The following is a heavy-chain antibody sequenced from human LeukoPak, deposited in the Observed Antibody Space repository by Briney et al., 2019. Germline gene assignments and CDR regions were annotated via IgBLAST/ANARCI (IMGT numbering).Heavy chain of an antibody. CDR2: IRSKANSYAT. D-gene: IGHD3-10*01. CDR1: GFTFSGSA. J-gene: IGHJ4*02. Sequence: PGGSLRLSCAASGFTFSGSAMHWVRQASGKGLEWVGRIRSKANSYATAYAASVKGRFTISRDDSKNSLYLQMNSLKTEDTAVCYCMRVHGWAFDYWGQGALVTVSS. V-gene: IGHV3-73*01. CDR3: MRVHGWAFDY.